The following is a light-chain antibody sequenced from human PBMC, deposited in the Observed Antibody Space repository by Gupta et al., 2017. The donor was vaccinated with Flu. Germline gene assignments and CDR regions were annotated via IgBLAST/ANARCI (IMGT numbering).Light chain of an antibody. CDR2: KGS. CDR1: ECGNNY. V-gene: IGLV3-1*01. Sequence: SPGNTTSITCSGVECGNNYVSWNQQKPGHDPLLVIYKGSRRAAGAPGRFSGYNSATTATLTIGGTQAGDDDDFYWQTGDSSTWVFGGGTKLTVL. CDR3: QTGDSSTWV. J-gene: IGLJ2*01.